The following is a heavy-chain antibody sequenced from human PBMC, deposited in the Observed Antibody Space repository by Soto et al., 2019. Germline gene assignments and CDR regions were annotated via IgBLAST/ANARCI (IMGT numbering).Heavy chain of an antibody. D-gene: IGHD5-12*01. Sequence: GGSLRLSCAASGFTFSSYAMSWVRQAPGKGLEWVSAISGSGGSTYYADSVKGRFTISRDNSKNTLYLQMNSLRAEDTAVYYCAKGVGGYDLGYYYYYYMDVWGKGTTVTVSS. V-gene: IGHV3-23*01. CDR2: ISGSGGST. J-gene: IGHJ6*03. CDR1: GFTFSSYA. CDR3: AKGVGGYDLGYYYYYYMDV.